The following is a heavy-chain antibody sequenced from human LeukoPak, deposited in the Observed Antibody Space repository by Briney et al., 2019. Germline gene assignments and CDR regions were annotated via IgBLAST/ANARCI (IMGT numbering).Heavy chain of an antibody. Sequence: GGSLRLSCAASGFAFGTHWMNWVRQAPGKGLEWVATTDEDGNKKYYVDSVRGRFTISRDNAKNSLFLQMNSLRAEDTAVYYCARGDVTIFGVVTVDYWGQGTLVTVSS. V-gene: IGHV3-7*01. CDR2: TDEDGNKK. D-gene: IGHD3-3*01. CDR3: ARGDVTIFGVVTVDY. CDR1: GFAFGTHW. J-gene: IGHJ4*02.